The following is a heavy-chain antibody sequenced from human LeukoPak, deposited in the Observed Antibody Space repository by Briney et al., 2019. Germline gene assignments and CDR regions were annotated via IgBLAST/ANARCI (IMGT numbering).Heavy chain of an antibody. CDR2: IYYSGTT. V-gene: IGHV4-59*12. J-gene: IGHJ6*02. Sequence: TSETLSLTCTVSGGSINNYYGGWIRQTPGKGLELIGYIYYSGTTNYNPSLKSRVTMSVDTSKNQFSLKLSSVTAADTAVYYCARGNYDILTGSYYYGMDVWGQGTTVTVSS. D-gene: IGHD3-9*01. CDR1: GGSINNYY. CDR3: ARGNYDILTGSYYYGMDV.